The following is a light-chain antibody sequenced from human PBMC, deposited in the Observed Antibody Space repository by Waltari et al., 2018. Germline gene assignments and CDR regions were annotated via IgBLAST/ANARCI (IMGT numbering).Light chain of an antibody. J-gene: IGKJ2*01. CDR3: QQYYSIPYT. Sequence: DIVMTQSPEYLAVSLGERATINCKSSQSLLHFSNNEFYLAWYQQKPGHSPKLLVHWASTRESGVPDRFSGSGSGREFTLTISSLQAEDVAVYYCQQYYSIPYTFGQGTRLEIK. V-gene: IGKV4-1*01. CDR1: QSLLHFSNNEFY. CDR2: WAS.